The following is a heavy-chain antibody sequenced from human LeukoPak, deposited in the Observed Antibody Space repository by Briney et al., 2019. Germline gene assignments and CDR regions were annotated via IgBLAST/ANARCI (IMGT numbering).Heavy chain of an antibody. V-gene: IGHV4-59*01. CDR2: IYYSGST. CDR3: ARARGAVAGPRWISGWFDP. J-gene: IGHJ5*02. D-gene: IGHD6-19*01. CDR1: GGSISSYY. Sequence: SETLSLTCTVSGGSISSYYWSWIRQPPGKGLEWIGYIYYSGSTNYNPSLKSRVTISVDTSKNQFSLKLSSVTAADTAVYYCARARGAVAGPRWISGWFDPWGQGTLVTVSS.